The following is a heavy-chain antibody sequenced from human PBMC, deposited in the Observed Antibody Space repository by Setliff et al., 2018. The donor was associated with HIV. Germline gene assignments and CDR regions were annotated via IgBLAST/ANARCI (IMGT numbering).Heavy chain of an antibody. CDR3: ARAEGYSGYVVRVYFDY. J-gene: IGHJ4*02. CDR1: GFTFSSYE. Sequence: PGGSLRLSCAASGFTFSSYEMNWVRQAPGKGLEWVSYISSSGSTIYYADSVKGRFTISRDNAKNSLYLQMNSLRAEDTAVYYCARAEGYSGYVVRVYFDYWGQGTLVTVSS. V-gene: IGHV3-48*03. CDR2: ISSSGSTI. D-gene: IGHD5-12*01.